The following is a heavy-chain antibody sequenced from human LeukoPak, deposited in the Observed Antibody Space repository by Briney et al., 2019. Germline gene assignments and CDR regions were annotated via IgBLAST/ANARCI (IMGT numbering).Heavy chain of an antibody. J-gene: IGHJ6*02. CDR3: ARGNARGTVSRGYYYGMDV. D-gene: IGHD4-11*01. CDR2: MNPNSGNT. CDR1: GYTFTSYD. V-gene: IGHV1-8*01. Sequence: GASVKVSCKASGYTFTSYDINWVRQATGQGLEWMGWMNPNSGNTGYAQKFQGRVTMTRNTSISTAYMELSSLGSEDTAVYYCARGNARGTVSRGYYYGMDVWGQGTTVTVSS.